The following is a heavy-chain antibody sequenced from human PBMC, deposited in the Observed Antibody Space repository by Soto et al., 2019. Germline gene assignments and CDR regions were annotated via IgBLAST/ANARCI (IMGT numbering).Heavy chain of an antibody. CDR2: IIPIFGTA. J-gene: IGHJ5*02. CDR1: GGTFSSYA. D-gene: IGHD3-3*01. V-gene: IGHV1-69*06. Sequence: SVKVSCKASGGTFSSYAISWVRQAPGQGLEWMGGIIPIFGTANYAQKFQGRVTITADKSTSTAYMELSSLRSEDTAVYYCATCITIFVVAPYNWFDPWGQGTLVTVSS. CDR3: ATCITIFVVAPYNWFDP.